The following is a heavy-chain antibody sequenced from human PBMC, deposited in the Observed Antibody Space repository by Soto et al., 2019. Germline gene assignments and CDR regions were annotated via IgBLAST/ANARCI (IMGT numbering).Heavy chain of an antibody. D-gene: IGHD6-13*01. CDR1: GGSFSGYY. CDR3: ARAWEAAAGGEVFDY. CDR2: INHSGST. V-gene: IGHV4-34*01. Sequence: PSETLSLPCAVFGGSFSGYYWSRIRQPPGKGLEWIGEINHSGSTNYNPSLKSRVTISVDTSKNQFSLQLNSVTPEDTAVYYCARAWEAAAGGEVFDYWGQGTLVTVSS. J-gene: IGHJ4*02.